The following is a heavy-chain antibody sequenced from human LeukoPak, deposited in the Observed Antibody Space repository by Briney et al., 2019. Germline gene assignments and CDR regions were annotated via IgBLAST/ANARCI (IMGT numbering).Heavy chain of an antibody. Sequence: GGSLRLSCAVSGFTFSGFWMSWSRQAPGKGLEWVASINSDGSEGYYADVVKGRFTISRDNAKNSLYLQMNSLRDEDTAVYYCARGDIVVVPAAMLSYWGQGTLVTVSS. V-gene: IGHV3-7*01. CDR3: ARGDIVVVPAAMLSY. D-gene: IGHD2-2*01. J-gene: IGHJ4*02. CDR2: INSDGSEG. CDR1: GFTFSGFW.